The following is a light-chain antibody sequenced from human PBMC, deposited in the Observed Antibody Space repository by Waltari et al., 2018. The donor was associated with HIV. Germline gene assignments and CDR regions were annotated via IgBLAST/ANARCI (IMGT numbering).Light chain of an antibody. CDR3: QQSYTTHPLT. J-gene: IGKJ4*01. CDR1: QSISNY. V-gene: IGKV1-39*01. CDR2: AAS. Sequence: DIQMTQSPSSLSASVGDRVTITCRASQSISNYLNWYQQKPGKAPKLLIYAASTLQSGVPSRFSGSGSGTDFTLTISSLQPEDFAIYSCQQSYTTHPLTFGGGTKVEIK.